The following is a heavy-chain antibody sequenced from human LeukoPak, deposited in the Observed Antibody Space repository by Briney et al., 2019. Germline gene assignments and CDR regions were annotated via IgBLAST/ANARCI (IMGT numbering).Heavy chain of an antibody. D-gene: IGHD6-13*01. Sequence: PGGSLRLSCAASGFTFTNYGMSCVRQAPGKGLEWVSLITGSGGSTYYADSVKGRLTISRDISKSTLYLQMNSLRVEDTAVYYCAKTRGYSDYWGQGTLVTVSS. CDR1: GFTFTNYG. CDR3: AKTRGYSDY. CDR2: ITGSGGST. J-gene: IGHJ4*02. V-gene: IGHV3-23*01.